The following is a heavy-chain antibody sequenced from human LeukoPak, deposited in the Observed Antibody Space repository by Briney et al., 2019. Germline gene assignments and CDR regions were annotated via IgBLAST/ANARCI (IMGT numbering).Heavy chain of an antibody. CDR2: VYDIGST. J-gene: IGHJ3*01. V-gene: IGHV4-59*11. CDR3: ARIIGVTPL. CDR1: GGSIGSHY. Sequence: ASETLCLTCTVSGGSIGSHYWTWIRQTPGKGLEWIGYVYDIGSTKYNPSLKSRVTISVDTSKNQFSLRLSSVTAADTAVYYCARIIGVTPLWGQGTMVTVSS. D-gene: IGHD3-16*02.